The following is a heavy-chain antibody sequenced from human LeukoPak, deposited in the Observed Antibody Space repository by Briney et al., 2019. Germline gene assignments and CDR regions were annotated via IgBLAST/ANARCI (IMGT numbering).Heavy chain of an antibody. D-gene: IGHD2-15*01. CDR1: GFTFSNYW. CDR3: ARDRWELLSNSYHYCGLDV. V-gene: IGHV3-7*01. CDR2: IKQDGSEK. Sequence: GGSLRLSCAASGFTFSNYWMSWVRQAPGKGLEWVANIKQDGSEKCYVDSVKGRFTISRDNAKNSLYLQMNSLRAEDTAVYYCARDRWELLSNSYHYCGLDVWGQGATVTVSS. J-gene: IGHJ6*02.